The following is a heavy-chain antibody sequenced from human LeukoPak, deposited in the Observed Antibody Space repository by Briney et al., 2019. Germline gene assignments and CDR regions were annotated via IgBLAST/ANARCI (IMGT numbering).Heavy chain of an antibody. V-gene: IGHV3-30*03. CDR2: ISYDGSNK. D-gene: IGHD6-13*01. Sequence: GASLRLSCAASGFTFSSYGMHWVRQAPGKGLEWVAVISYDGSNKYYADSVKGRFTISRDNSKNTLYLQMNSLRAEDTAVYYCAGSSSWYGIDCWGQGTLVTVSS. CDR1: GFTFSSYG. J-gene: IGHJ4*02. CDR3: AGSSSWYGIDC.